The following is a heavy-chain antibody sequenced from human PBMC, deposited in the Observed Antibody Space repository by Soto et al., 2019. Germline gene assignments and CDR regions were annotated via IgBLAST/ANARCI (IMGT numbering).Heavy chain of an antibody. V-gene: IGHV3-33*01. CDR3: ASDLVGASDSYGLDV. D-gene: IGHD1-26*01. CDR1: GFTFSNYG. J-gene: IGHJ6*02. CDR2: IWHDGNNK. Sequence: GGSLRLSCAASGFTFSNYGMHWARQAPGKGLEWVAIIWHDGNNKYYADSVRGRFIISRDNSKNRLYLQMNSLRAEDTAVYYCASDLVGASDSYGLDVWGQGTPVTVSS.